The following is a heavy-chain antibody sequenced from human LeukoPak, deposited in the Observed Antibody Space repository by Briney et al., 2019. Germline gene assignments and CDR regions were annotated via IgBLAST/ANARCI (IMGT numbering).Heavy chain of an antibody. CDR3: AKEGTYNNFWSGYFH. J-gene: IGHJ4*02. V-gene: IGHV3-23*01. CDR1: GFTFSSFS. Sequence: GGSLRLSCAASGFTFSSFSMSWVRQAPGKGLEWVSSVTGSGSVTSSTYYADSVKGRFTISRDNSKNTLYLQMNSLRAEDTALYYCAKEGTYNNFWSGYFHWGQGALVTVSS. CDR2: VTGSGSVTSST. D-gene: IGHD3-3*01.